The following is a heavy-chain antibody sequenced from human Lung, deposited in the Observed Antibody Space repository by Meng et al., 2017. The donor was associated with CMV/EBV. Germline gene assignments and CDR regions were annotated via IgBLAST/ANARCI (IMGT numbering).Heavy chain of an antibody. J-gene: IGHJ4*02. CDR3: ARAGRSYLYYFDY. CDR2: TFYRSKWYN. D-gene: IGHD3-22*01. CDR1: GDSVSSHSAA. V-gene: IGHV6-1*01. Sequence: SQTLXLTXAISGDSVSSHSAAWNWIRQSPSRGLEWLGTTFYRSKWYNNYGVSVKSRITINADTSKNQLSLQLTSVTPEDTAVYFCARAGRSYLYYFDYWGQGTLVTVSS.